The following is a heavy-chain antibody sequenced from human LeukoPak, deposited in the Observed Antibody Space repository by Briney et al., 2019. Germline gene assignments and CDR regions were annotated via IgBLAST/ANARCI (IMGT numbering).Heavy chain of an antibody. CDR3: ARGRMDILVRLNWFDT. V-gene: IGHV4-34*01. CDR1: GGSFNSHY. Sequence: SETLSLTCAVYGGSFNSHYWSWIRQPPGKGLEWIGEINQSGSTNYNPSLESRVTISVDTSKNQFSLTLRSVTAADTAVYYCARGRMDILVRLNWFDTWGQGTLVTVSS. CDR2: INQSGST. J-gene: IGHJ5*02. D-gene: IGHD2-15*01.